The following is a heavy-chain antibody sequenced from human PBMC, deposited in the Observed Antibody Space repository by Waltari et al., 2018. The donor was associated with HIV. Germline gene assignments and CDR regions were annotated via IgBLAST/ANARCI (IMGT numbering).Heavy chain of an antibody. D-gene: IGHD4-4*01. CDR3: ARVLQYHGWFDP. Sequence: QVQLQESGPGLVKPSQTLSLTCTVSGGSISSGSYYWSWIRQPAGKGLEWIGRIYTSGSTNYNPSLKSRVTISVDTSKNQFSLKLSSVTAADTAVYYCARVLQYHGWFDPWGQGTLVTVSS. CDR2: IYTSGST. CDR1: GGSISSGSYY. V-gene: IGHV4-61*02. J-gene: IGHJ5*02.